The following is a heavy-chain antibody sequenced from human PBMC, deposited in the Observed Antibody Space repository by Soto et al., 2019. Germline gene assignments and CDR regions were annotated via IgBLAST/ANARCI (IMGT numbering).Heavy chain of an antibody. CDR3: ARARYRGYGMDV. Sequence: ASLKVSCKASGGTFSSYAISWVRQAPGQGLEWMGGIIPIFGNTNYAQKLQGRVTMTTDTSTSTAYMELRSLRSDDTAVYYCARARYRGYGMDVWGQGTTVTVSS. CDR2: IIPIFGNT. J-gene: IGHJ6*02. CDR1: GGTFSSYA. D-gene: IGHD2-2*02. V-gene: IGHV1-18*01.